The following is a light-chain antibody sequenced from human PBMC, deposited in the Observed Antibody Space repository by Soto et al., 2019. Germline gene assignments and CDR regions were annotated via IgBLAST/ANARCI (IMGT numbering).Light chain of an antibody. J-gene: IGKJ5*01. CDR1: QSVSSSY. CDR2: GAS. V-gene: IGKV3-20*01. Sequence: ILFAQSPGTLSLSPGEGATLSCRASQSVSSSYLAWYQRKPGEAPRLLIYGASSRPTGIPDRLSGSGSGTDFTLTIRRLEPEDFALYYCQQYGSSSTFGQGTRLEIK. CDR3: QQYGSSST.